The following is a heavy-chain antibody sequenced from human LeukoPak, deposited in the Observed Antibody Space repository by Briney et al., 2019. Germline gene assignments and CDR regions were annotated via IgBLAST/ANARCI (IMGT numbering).Heavy chain of an antibody. D-gene: IGHD4-17*01. CDR1: VGCFSGYY. V-gene: IGHV4-34*01. J-gene: IGHJ4*02. Sequence: SETQSLTHALYVGCFSGYYWSWIRQPPGKGREWIGEINLSGRTNYNPSPTSRVTTSVDTPKNHISLKLSSVTAAATAVYYCAKHYGDHDGLDYWGQGTLVTVSS. CDR3: AKHYGDHDGLDY. CDR2: INLSGRT.